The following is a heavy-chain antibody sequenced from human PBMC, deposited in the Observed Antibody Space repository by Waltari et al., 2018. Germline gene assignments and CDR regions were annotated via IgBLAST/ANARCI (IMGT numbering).Heavy chain of an antibody. V-gene: IGHV3-9*01. CDR3: VKGGWGFGAFYEQH. D-gene: IGHD3-10*01. CDR2: IGWNSGAI. CDR1: GFRFDDYA. Sequence: EVQLVTSGGGLVQPGRSLSLACVGSGFRFDDYAMYWVRHSPGKGLEWLSGIGWNSGAIGYADSVRGRFSTYRDNARKSLYLQMGRLRPEDTALYYCVKGGWGFGAFYEQHWGQGIQVTVSS. J-gene: IGHJ4*02.